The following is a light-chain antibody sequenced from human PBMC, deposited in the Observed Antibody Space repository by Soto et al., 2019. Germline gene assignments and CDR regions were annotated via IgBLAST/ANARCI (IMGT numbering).Light chain of an antibody. CDR1: QNVNSW. J-gene: IGKJ2*01. Sequence: DIPMTQSPSTLSASVGDRVTITCRASQNVNSWLAWYQQKPGKAPKLLSYKASTLENGVPSRFSGSGSGTDFTLTISSLQPDDFASYFCQQYNHYYSFGQGTRLQI. CDR3: QQYNHYYS. V-gene: IGKV1-5*03. CDR2: KAS.